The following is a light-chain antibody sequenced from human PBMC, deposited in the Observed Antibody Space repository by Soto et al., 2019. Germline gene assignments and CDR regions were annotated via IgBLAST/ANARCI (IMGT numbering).Light chain of an antibody. CDR2: GAS. CDR1: QSVDSRY. CDR3: QQYGSSPLA. Sequence: IVLTQSPGTLSLSPGERVTLSCRASQSVDSRYLAWYQRRPGQAPRLLIYGASSRATGIPDRFSGSGSGTDFTLTISRLEPEDFAVYYCQQYGSSPLAFGGGTKVDIK. V-gene: IGKV3-20*01. J-gene: IGKJ4*01.